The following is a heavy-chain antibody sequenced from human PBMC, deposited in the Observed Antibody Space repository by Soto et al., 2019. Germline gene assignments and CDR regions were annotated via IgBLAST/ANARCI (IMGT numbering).Heavy chain of an antibody. CDR2: ISSSSSYI. CDR1: GFTFSSYS. CDR3: ARGASSLSWYMDV. Sequence: GGSLRLSCAASGFTFSSYSMNWVRQAPGKGLEWVSSISSSSSYIYYADSVKGRFTISRDNAKNSLYLQMNSLRAEDAAVYYCARGASSLSWYMDVWGKGTTVTVSS. J-gene: IGHJ6*03. V-gene: IGHV3-21*01. D-gene: IGHD6-6*01.